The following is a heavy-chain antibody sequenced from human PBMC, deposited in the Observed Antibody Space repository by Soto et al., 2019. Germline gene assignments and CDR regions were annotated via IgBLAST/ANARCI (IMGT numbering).Heavy chain of an antibody. Sequence: GESLKISCRTSGYRFTSYWFAWVRQMPGKGLEWMGIIFPSDSDTRYSPSFQGQFTISADRPTSTVFLQWASLKASDTAVYFCARKDKSGYFSWSDRWGQGTLVAVSS. D-gene: IGHD3-22*01. V-gene: IGHV5-51*04. CDR3: ARKDKSGYFSWSDR. CDR1: GYRFTSYW. J-gene: IGHJ5*02. CDR2: IFPSDSDT.